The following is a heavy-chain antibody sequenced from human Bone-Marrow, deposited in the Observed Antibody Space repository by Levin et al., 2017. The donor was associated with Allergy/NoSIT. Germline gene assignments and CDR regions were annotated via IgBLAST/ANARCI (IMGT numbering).Heavy chain of an antibody. CDR2: IYYSGST. V-gene: IGHV4-39*01. D-gene: IGHD6-13*01. J-gene: IGHJ4*02. CDR1: GGSISSSSYY. Sequence: ASETLSLTCTVSGGSISSSSYYWGWIRQPPGKGLEWIGSIYYSGSTYYNPSLKSRVTISVDTSKNQFSLKLSSVTAADTAVYYCARQSYSSSWLVVGYFDYWGQGTLVTVSS. CDR3: ARQSYSSSWLVVGYFDY.